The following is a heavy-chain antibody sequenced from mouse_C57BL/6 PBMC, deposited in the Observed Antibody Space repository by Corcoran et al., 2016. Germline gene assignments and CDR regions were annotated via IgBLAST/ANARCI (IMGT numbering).Heavy chain of an antibody. D-gene: IGHD2-4*01. V-gene: IGHV9-3*01. CDR1: GYTFTTYG. CDR2: INTYSGVP. CDR3: ASYDYDGLFAY. J-gene: IGHJ3*01. Sequence: QIQLVQSGPELKKPGETVKISCKASGYTFTTYGMSWVKQAPGKGLKWMGWINTYSGVPTYADDFKGRFAFSLETSASTAYLQINNLKNEDTATYFCASYDYDGLFAYWGQGTLVTVSA.